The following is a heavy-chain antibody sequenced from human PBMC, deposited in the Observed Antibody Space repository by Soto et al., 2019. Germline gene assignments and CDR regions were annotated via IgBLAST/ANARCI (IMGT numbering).Heavy chain of an antibody. V-gene: IGHV4-31*03. CDR2: NYYSGIT. Sequence: QVQLQESGPGLVKPSQTLSLTCTVSGGSISSGGYYWTWIRQHPGKGLEWIGYNYYSGITYYNPSHKIRFTITLDTSKNQFSLKLSSVTAADTAVYYCARGSSIAGLYYGMDVWGQGTTVTVSS. CDR1: GGSISSGGYY. J-gene: IGHJ6*02. D-gene: IGHD6-6*01. CDR3: ARGSSIAGLYYGMDV.